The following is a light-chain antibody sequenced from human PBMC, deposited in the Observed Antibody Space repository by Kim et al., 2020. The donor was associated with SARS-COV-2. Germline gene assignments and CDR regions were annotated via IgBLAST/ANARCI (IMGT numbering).Light chain of an antibody. CDR2: RNN. CDR3: AAWDDSLKV. J-gene: IGLJ1*01. CDR1: SSHIGNNY. V-gene: IGLV1-47*01. Sequence: ELTQPPSASGAPGQRVTISCSGSSSHIGNNYVSWFQQLPGAAPKLLIYRNNLRPSGVPDRFSGSKSGTSASLAISGLRSEDEADYFCAAWDDSLKVFGSGTKVTVL.